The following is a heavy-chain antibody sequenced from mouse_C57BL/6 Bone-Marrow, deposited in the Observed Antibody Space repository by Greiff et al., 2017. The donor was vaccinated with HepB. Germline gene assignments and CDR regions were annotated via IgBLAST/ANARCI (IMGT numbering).Heavy chain of an antibody. CDR1: GFSFTSYA. Sequence: QVQLQQSGPGLVAPSQCLSITCTASGFSFTSYAISWVRQPPGKGLEWLGVIWTGGGTNYNSALKSRLSISKDNSKSQVFLKMNSLQTDDTARYYCARHYGSRWFAYWGQGTLVTVSA. V-gene: IGHV2-9-1*01. J-gene: IGHJ3*01. CDR3: ARHYGSRWFAY. CDR2: IWTGGGT. D-gene: IGHD1-1*01.